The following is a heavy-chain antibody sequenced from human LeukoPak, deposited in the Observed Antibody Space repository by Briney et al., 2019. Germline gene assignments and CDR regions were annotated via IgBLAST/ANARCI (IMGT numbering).Heavy chain of an antibody. CDR2: IYSGGST. J-gene: IGHJ4*02. D-gene: IGHD6-19*01. CDR3: ARAPEWLIFDY. Sequence: PSETLSLTCTVSGGSISSSSYYWGWVRQAPGKGLEWVSVIYSGGSTYYADSVKGRFTISRHNSKNTLYLQMNSLRAEDTAVYYCARAPEWLIFDYWGQGTLVTVSS. CDR1: GGSISSSSYY. V-gene: IGHV3-53*04.